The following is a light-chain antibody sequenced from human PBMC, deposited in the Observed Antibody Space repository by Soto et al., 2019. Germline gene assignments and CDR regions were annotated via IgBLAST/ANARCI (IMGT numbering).Light chain of an antibody. J-gene: IGLJ2*01. CDR2: RNN. CDR1: SSNIGSNY. CDR3: AAWDDSLSGYVV. Sequence: QSVLTQPPSASGTPGQRVTISCSGSSSNIGSNYVYWYQQLTGTAPKLLIYRNNQRPSGVPGRFSGSKSGTSASLAISGLRSEDEADYYCAAWDDSLSGYVVFGGGTKLTVL. V-gene: IGLV1-47*01.